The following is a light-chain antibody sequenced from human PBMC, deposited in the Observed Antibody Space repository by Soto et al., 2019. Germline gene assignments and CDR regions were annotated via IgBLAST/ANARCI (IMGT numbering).Light chain of an antibody. CDR1: GRDVGGYNY. CDR3: TSYRSINTLV. CDR2: DVI. V-gene: IGLV2-14*03. J-gene: IGLJ3*02. Sequence: QSALTQPASVSGSPGQSITISCTGTGRDVGGYNYVSWYLHHPGKAPKLIIYDVIGRPSGVSNRFSGSKSGNTASLTISGLQAEDEADYYCTSYRSINTLVFGGGTKLTVL.